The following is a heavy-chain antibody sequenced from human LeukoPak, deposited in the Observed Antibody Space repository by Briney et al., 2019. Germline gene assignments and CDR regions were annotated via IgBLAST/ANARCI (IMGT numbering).Heavy chain of an antibody. D-gene: IGHD6-13*01. Sequence: PSETLSLTCAVYGGSFSGYYWSWIRQPPGKGLEWIGEINHSGSTNYNPSLKSRVTISVDTSKNQFSLKLSSVTAADTAVYYCARGGRIYSSSWYLGYWGQGTLVTVSS. V-gene: IGHV4-34*01. J-gene: IGHJ4*02. CDR3: ARGGRIYSSSWYLGY. CDR1: GGSFSGYY. CDR2: INHSGST.